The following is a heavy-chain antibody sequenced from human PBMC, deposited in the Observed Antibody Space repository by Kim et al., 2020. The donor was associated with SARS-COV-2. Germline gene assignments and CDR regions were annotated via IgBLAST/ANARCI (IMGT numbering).Heavy chain of an antibody. CDR3: ARDRLSRLMITFGGVIDYGMDV. J-gene: IGHJ6*02. Sequence: GGSLRLSCAASGFTFSSYGMHWVRQAPGKGLEWVAVIWNDGSNKYYADSVKGRFTISRDNSKNTLYLQMNSLRAEDTAVYYCARDRLSRLMITFGGVIDYGMDVWGQGTTVTVSS. CDR1: GFTFSSYG. V-gene: IGHV3-33*01. CDR2: IWNDGSNK. D-gene: IGHD3-16*02.